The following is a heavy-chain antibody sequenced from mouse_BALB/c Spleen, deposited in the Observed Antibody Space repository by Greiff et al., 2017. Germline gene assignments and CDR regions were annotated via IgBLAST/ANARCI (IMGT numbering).Heavy chain of an antibody. Sequence: EVKLVESGPELVKPGASVKISCKASGYTFTDYNMHWVKQSHGKSLEWIGYIYPYNGGTGYNQKFKSKATLTVDNSSSTAYMELRSLTSEDSAVYYCARSRYYRYAYFDYWGQGTTLTVSS. J-gene: IGHJ2*01. CDR1: GYTFTDYN. D-gene: IGHD2-14*01. CDR3: ARSRYYRYAYFDY. CDR2: IYPYNGGT. V-gene: IGHV1S29*02.